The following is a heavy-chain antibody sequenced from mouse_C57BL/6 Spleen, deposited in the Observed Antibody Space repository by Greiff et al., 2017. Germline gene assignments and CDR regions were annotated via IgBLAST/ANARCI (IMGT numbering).Heavy chain of an antibody. V-gene: IGHV2-5*01. Sequence: QVQLQQSGPGLVQPSQSLSITCTVSGFSLTSYGVHWVRQSPGKSLEWLGVIWGGGSTDYNPAFMSRLCITKDNSKSKVFYIMNSLQTDDTAIYYCATRGTSGGYFDYWGQGTTLTVSS. D-gene: IGHD2-14*01. J-gene: IGHJ2*01. CDR1: GFSLTSYG. CDR2: IWGGGST. CDR3: ATRGTSGGYFDY.